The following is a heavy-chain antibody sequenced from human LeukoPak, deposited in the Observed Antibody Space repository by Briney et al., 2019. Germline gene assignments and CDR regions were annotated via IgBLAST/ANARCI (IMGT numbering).Heavy chain of an antibody. CDR3: ARVVVVIDAFDI. CDR1: GFTFSSYA. CDR2: ISYDGSNK. V-gene: IGHV3-30*04. D-gene: IGHD3-22*01. Sequence: GGSLRLSCAASGFTFSSYAKHWVRQAPGKGLEWVAVISYDGSNKYYADSVKGRFTISRDNSKNTLYLQMNSLRAEDTAVYYCARVVVVIDAFDIWGQGTMVTVSS. J-gene: IGHJ3*02.